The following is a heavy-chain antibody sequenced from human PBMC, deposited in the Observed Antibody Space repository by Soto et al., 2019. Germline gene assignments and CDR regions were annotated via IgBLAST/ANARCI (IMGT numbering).Heavy chain of an antibody. CDR3: ASFRGVPIFDP. CDR2: IYYSGST. D-gene: IGHD3-10*01. V-gene: IGHV4-59*01. J-gene: IGHJ5*02. CDR1: GGSISSYY. Sequence: SETLSLTCTVSGGSISSYYWSWIRQPPGKGLEWIGYIYYSGSTNHNPSLKSRVTISVDTSKNQFSLKLSSVTAADTAVYYCASFRGVPIFDPWGQGTLVTVSS.